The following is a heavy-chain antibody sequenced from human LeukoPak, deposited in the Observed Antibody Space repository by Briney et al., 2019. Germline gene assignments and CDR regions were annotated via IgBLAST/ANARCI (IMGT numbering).Heavy chain of an antibody. CDR2: INHSGST. CDR3: ATHLRGYSCGPPYYFDY. Sequence: SETLSLTCAVYGGSFSDYYWSWIRQPPGKGLEWIGKINHSGSTTYNPSLKSRVTISVDTSKSQFSLKLTSVTAADTAVYYCATHLRGYSCGPPYYFDYWGQGTLVTVSS. V-gene: IGHV4-34*01. D-gene: IGHD5-18*01. J-gene: IGHJ4*02. CDR1: GGSFSDYY.